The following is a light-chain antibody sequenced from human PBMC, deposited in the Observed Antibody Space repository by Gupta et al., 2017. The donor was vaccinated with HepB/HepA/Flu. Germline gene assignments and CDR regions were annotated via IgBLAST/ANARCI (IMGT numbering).Light chain of an antibody. CDR1: QSVNTY. V-gene: IGKV3-11*01. CDR3: QQRTS. J-gene: IGKJ2*03. Sequence: EIVLTQSPATLSLSPGERATLSGRASQSVNTYLAWYQQKPGQTPRLLIYDASSRAAGIPARFSGSGSGTDFTLTISSLEPEDFAVYYCQQRTSFGQGTKLEIK. CDR2: DAS.